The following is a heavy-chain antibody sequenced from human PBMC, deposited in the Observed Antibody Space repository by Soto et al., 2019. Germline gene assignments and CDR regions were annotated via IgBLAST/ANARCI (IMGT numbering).Heavy chain of an antibody. Sequence: QITLKESGPTLVKPTQTLTLTCTFSGFSLSTSGLGVGWIRQPPGKALEWLALIYWDDDKRYSPSLRSRLTISKDTSKNQVVLTMNNMDPADTATYYCIQSRCGGDCLQSYASHYYYGLDVWGQGTTVAVSS. CDR3: IQSRCGGDCLQSYASHYYYGLDV. V-gene: IGHV2-5*02. CDR1: GFSLSTSGLG. J-gene: IGHJ6*02. CDR2: IYWDDDK. D-gene: IGHD2-21*02.